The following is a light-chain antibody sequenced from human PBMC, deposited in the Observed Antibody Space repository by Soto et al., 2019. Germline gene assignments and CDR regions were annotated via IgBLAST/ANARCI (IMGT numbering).Light chain of an antibody. CDR2: GSS. Sequence: EVVLTHSPGTLSLSPGESATLSCRASQSVSNNYFAWYQQKPGQAPRLLIFGSSDRATGIPDRFSGSGSGTDFTLTISRLEPEAFAVYYCQQYGSSPPYTFGQGTKLEIK. J-gene: IGKJ2*01. V-gene: IGKV3-20*01. CDR3: QQYGSSPPYT. CDR1: QSVSNNY.